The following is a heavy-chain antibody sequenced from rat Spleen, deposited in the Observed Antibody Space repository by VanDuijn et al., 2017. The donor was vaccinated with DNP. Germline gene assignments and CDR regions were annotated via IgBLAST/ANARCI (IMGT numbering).Heavy chain of an antibody. Sequence: EVQLVETGGGLVQPGRSLKLSCAASGFTFSNYGMAWVRQAPTKGLEWVAYITYDGGNTYYRDSVKGRFTISRDNAENALHLQMDSLRSEDTATYYCTRPRGSYGGYRVDAWGQGTSVSVSS. CDR3: TRPRGSYGGYRVDA. CDR1: GFTFSNYG. J-gene: IGHJ4*01. CDR2: ITYDGGNT. V-gene: IGHV5S13*01. D-gene: IGHD1-11*01.